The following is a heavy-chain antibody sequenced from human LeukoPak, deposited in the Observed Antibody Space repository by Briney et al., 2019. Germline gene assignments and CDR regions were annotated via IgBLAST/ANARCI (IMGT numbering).Heavy chain of an antibody. V-gene: IGHV3-23*01. J-gene: IGHJ4*02. Sequence: GGSLRLSCAASAFTFRTYSVNWVRQAPGKGLEWVSGITASGDRTFYGDSVRGRFTMSRDNSKNTVYLQMNSLRVDDTAVYYCARRDIVVVVSASDYWGQGTLVTVSS. CDR1: AFTFRTYS. D-gene: IGHD2-15*01. CDR3: ARRDIVVVVSASDY. CDR2: ITASGDRT.